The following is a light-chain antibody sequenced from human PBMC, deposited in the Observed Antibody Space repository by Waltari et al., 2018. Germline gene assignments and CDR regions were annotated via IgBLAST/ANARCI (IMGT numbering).Light chain of an antibody. CDR2: RDT. J-gene: IGLJ3*02. V-gene: IGLV3-25*03. CDR3: QSAEAGGTSRV. Sequence: SYELTQPPSMSVSPDQTSRITCSGYALPRQSVYWYQQRPGQAPVLMIHRDTRRPSGIPGRFSGSTSGTTVTLTISGVQPEDEADYYCQSAEAGGTSRVFGGGTKLIVL. CDR1: ALPRQS.